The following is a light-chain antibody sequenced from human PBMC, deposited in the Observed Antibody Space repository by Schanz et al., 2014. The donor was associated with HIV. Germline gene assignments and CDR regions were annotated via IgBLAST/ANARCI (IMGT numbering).Light chain of an antibody. CDR3: QKYSTVPPT. CDR2: AAS. J-gene: IGKJ1*01. CDR1: QDISNW. Sequence: IQLTQSPSSLSASVGDRVTITCRASQDISNWLAWYQQKPGKVPKLLIYAASTLQGGVPSRFSGSGSGTDFTLTISSLQPEDVATYYCQKYSTVPPTFGQGTKVEIK. V-gene: IGKV1-27*01.